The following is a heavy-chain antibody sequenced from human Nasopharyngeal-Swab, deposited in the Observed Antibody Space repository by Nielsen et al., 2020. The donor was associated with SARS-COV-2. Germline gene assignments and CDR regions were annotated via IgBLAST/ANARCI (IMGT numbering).Heavy chain of an antibody. D-gene: IGHD2-15*01. CDR2: IYPGDSDT. J-gene: IGHJ4*02. V-gene: IGHV5-51*01. CDR1: GYSFTSYW. CDR3: ARRVGYCSGGSCYFDY. Sequence: GESLKISCKGSGYSFTSYWIGWVRQMPGKGLEWMGIIYPGDSDTRYSPSFQGQVNISADKSISTAYLQWSSLKASDTAMYYCARRVGYCSGGSCYFDYWGQGTLVTVSS.